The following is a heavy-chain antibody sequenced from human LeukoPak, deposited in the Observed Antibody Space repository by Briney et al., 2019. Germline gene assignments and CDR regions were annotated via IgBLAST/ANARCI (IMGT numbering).Heavy chain of an antibody. CDR2: MNPNSGNT. J-gene: IGHJ4*02. CDR3: ARRHYGGNSFDY. V-gene: IGHV1-8*02. Sequence: ASVKVSCKASGYTFTSYDINWVRQATGQGLEWMGWMNPNSGNTGYAQKFQGRVTMTRDMSTSTVYMELSSLRSEDTAVYYCARRHYGGNSFDYWGQGTLVTVSS. D-gene: IGHD4-23*01. CDR1: GYTFTSYD.